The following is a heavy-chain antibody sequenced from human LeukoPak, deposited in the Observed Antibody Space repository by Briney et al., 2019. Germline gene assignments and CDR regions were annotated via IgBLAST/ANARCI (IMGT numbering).Heavy chain of an antibody. CDR3: AKGPWVRGRPGYFDY. Sequence: PGGSLRLSCAASGFTFSSYGMHWVRQAPGKGLEWVAVICYDGSNKYYADSVKGRFTISRDNSKNTLYLQMNSLRAEDAAVYYCAKGPWVRGRPGYFDYWGQGTLVTVSS. D-gene: IGHD3-10*01. V-gene: IGHV3-33*06. CDR2: ICYDGSNK. CDR1: GFTFSSYG. J-gene: IGHJ4*02.